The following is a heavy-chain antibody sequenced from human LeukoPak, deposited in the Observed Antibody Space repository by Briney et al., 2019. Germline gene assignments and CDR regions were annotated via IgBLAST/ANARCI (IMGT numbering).Heavy chain of an antibody. V-gene: IGHV3-7*03. D-gene: IGHD3-22*01. CDR3: ARDLIDYYDSSGLDY. CDR1: AFIFSGHW. J-gene: IGHJ4*02. Sequence: GGSLRLSCEGSAFIFSGHWMNWVRQTPGKGLEWVASIKEDGSERQYVDSVKGRFSISRDNTKGSLFLQLNSLRAEDTAVYYCARDLIDYYDSSGLDYWGQGTLVTVSS. CDR2: IKEDGSER.